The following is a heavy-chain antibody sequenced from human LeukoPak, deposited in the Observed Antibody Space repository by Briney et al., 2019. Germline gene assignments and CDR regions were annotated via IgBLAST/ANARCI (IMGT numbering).Heavy chain of an antibody. CDR1: GFTFSSHS. J-gene: IGHJ4*02. V-gene: IGHV3-48*01. CDR2: ITPSGFTV. Sequence: GGSLRLSCAASGFTFSSHSMNWVRQAPGKGLEWLSYITPSGFTVYSDSVQGRFTISRDNSKNTLYLQMNSLRAEDTAVYYCARDRSGNSWFDYWGQGTLVTVSS. D-gene: IGHD4-23*01. CDR3: ARDRSGNSWFDY.